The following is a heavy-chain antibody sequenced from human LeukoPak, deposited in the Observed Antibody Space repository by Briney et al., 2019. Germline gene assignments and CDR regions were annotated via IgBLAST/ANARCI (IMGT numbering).Heavy chain of an antibody. Sequence: GGSLRLSCAASGFTFRNYWMGWVRQAPGKGLEWVSYISSSGSTIYYADSVKGRFTISRDNARNSLYLQMNSLRAEDTAVYYCARVRTRSGGYYYGMDVWGQGTTVTVSS. J-gene: IGHJ6*02. CDR2: ISSSGSTI. D-gene: IGHD3-10*01. CDR1: GFTFRNYW. CDR3: ARVRTRSGGYYYGMDV. V-gene: IGHV3-48*03.